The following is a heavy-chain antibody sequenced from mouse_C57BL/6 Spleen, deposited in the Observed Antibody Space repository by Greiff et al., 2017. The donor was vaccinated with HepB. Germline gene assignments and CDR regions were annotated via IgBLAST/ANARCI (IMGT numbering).Heavy chain of an antibody. V-gene: IGHV5-4*01. CDR2: ISDGGSYT. D-gene: IGHD1-1*01. CDR1: GFTFSSYA. Sequence: EVKLMESGGGLVKPGGSLKLSCAASGFTFSSYAMSWVRQTPEKRLEWVATISDGGSYTYYPDNVKGRFTISRDNAKNDLYLQMSRLKSEDTAMYYCARDGATVATGYFDVWGTGTTVTVSS. CDR3: ARDGATVATGYFDV. J-gene: IGHJ1*03.